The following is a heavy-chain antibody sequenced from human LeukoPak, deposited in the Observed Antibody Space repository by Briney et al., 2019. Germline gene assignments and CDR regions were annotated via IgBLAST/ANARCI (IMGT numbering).Heavy chain of an antibody. Sequence: ASVKVSCKASGYTFTGYYMHWVRQAPGQGLEWMGWINTNTGNPTYAQGFTGRFVFSLDTSVSTAYLQISSLKAEDTAVYSCASGDGYNTFDYWGQGTLVTVSS. CDR2: INTNTGNP. V-gene: IGHV7-4-1*02. D-gene: IGHD5-24*01. CDR3: ASGDGYNTFDY. J-gene: IGHJ4*02. CDR1: GYTFTGYY.